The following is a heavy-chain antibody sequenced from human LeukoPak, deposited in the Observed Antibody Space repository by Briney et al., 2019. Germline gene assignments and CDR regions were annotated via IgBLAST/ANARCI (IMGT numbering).Heavy chain of an antibody. Sequence: ASVKVSCKASGGTFSSYAISWVRQAPGQGLEWMGGIIPIFGTASYAQKFQGRVTITADESTSTAYTELSSLRSEDTAVYYCARDRAVRGSPTDYYYMDVWGKGTTVTISS. CDR2: IIPIFGTA. V-gene: IGHV1-69*13. CDR3: ARDRAVRGSPTDYYYMDV. D-gene: IGHD3-10*01. J-gene: IGHJ6*03. CDR1: GGTFSSYA.